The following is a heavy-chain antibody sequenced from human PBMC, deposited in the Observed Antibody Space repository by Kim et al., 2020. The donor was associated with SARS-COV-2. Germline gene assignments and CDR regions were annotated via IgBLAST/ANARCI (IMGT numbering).Heavy chain of an antibody. J-gene: IGHJ4*02. CDR3: AKGSLRNNGWYGVY. CDR1: GFTFSGYA. Sequence: GGSLRLSCAASGFTFSGYAMSWVRQAPGKGLEWVSVVSGSGDRTYYADSVKGRFTISRDNSKNTLSLQMNSLRVDDTGIYYCAKGSLRNNGWYGVYWGQGTLVTVSS. CDR2: VSGSGDRT. V-gene: IGHV3-23*01. D-gene: IGHD6-19*01.